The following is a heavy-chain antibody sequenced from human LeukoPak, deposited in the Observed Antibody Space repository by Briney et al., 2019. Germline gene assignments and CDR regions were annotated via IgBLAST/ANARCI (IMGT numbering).Heavy chain of an antibody. J-gene: IGHJ4*02. CDR1: RFSFSTYA. CDR3: AKSHSVQYRGYFDS. D-gene: IGHD1-1*01. CDR2: ISSGGDST. V-gene: IGHV3-23*01. Sequence: GGSLRLSCAASRFSFSTYATSWVRQAPGKGLEWVSTISSGGDSTYYADSVKGRFTISRDNSKNTLSLQMNGLRADDTAVYYCAKSHSVQYRGYFDSWGQGILVTVSS.